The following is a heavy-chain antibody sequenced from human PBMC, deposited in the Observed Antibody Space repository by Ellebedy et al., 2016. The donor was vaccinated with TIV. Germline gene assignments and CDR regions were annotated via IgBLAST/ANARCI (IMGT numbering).Heavy chain of an antibody. J-gene: IGHJ3*02. D-gene: IGHD2-15*01. CDR2: INQDGGEK. CDR1: GFTFSSYA. V-gene: IGHV3-7*01. CDR3: ARLIGGTCQCAFDI. Sequence: GESLKISCAASGFTFSSYAMSWVRQAPGKGLEWVANINQDGGEKNYVDSVRGRFTISRDNAKNSLYLQMNSLRAEDTAVYYCARLIGGTCQCAFDIWGQGTMVTVSS.